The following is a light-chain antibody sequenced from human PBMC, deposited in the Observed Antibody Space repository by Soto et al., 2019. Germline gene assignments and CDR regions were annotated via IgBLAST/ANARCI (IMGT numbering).Light chain of an antibody. CDR1: SSNIGSNT. J-gene: IGLJ2*01. Sequence: QSVLTQPPSASGTPGQRVTISCSGSSSNIGSNTVNWYQQLPGTAPKLLIYSNNQRPSGVPDRFSGSKSGTSASLAISGLQSEDEADYYCAAWEDSLNVVVFGGGTKRTVL. CDR3: AAWEDSLNVVV. CDR2: SNN. V-gene: IGLV1-44*01.